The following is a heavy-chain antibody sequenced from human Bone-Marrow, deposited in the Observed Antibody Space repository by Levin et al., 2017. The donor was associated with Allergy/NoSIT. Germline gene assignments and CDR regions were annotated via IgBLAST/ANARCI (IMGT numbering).Heavy chain of an antibody. CDR2: INQDGSQT. V-gene: IGHV3-7*01. J-gene: IGHJ4*02. CDR1: GFTFSTYW. CDR3: ANAPAAGDSDY. Sequence: PGGSLRLSCAASGFTFSTYWMTWVRQAPGRGLEWVANINQDGSQTTYVDSVKGRFTISRDNAKNSLYLQMIGLRVEDTAVYYCANAPAAGDSDYWGQGTLVTVSS. D-gene: IGHD6-13*01.